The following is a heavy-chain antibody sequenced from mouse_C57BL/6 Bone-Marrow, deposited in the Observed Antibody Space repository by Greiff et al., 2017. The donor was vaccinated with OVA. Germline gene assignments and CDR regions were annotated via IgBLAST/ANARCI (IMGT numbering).Heavy chain of an antibody. CDR1: GFTFSDFY. CDR2: ISNGGGST. J-gene: IGHJ4*01. Sequence: EVQVVESGGGLVQPGGSLKLSCAASGFTFSDFYMYWIRQTPEKRLEWVAYISNGGGSTYYTDTLKGRFTISRDNAKNTLYMQMSRLKSEDTAMYYCARHDAMDYWGQGTAVTVSS. V-gene: IGHV5-12*01. CDR3: ARHDAMDY.